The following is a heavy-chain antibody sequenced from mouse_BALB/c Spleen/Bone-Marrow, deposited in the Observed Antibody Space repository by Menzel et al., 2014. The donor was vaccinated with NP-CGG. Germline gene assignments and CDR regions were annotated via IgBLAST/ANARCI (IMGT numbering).Heavy chain of an antibody. Sequence: VQLVESGPELVKPGASVKMSCKASEYTFTDYVITWVKRRTGQGLEWIGEIDPGRGSSFYNEKFEAKATLTADKSANTACMQLSSLTSEDSAVYFCARDGNYADMDYWGQGTSVTVSS. V-gene: IGHV1-77*01. J-gene: IGHJ4*01. D-gene: IGHD2-1*01. CDR3: ARDGNYADMDY. CDR1: EYTFTDYV. CDR2: IDPGRGSS.